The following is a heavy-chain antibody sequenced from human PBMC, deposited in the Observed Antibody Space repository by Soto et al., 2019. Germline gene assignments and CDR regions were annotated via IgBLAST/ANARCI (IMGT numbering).Heavy chain of an antibody. CDR3: ARGFRFLEWLFFDY. J-gene: IGHJ4*02. Sequence: EVQLVESGGGLVQPGGSLRLSCAASGFTFSSYWMSWVRQAPGKGLEWVDNIKQDGSEKYYVDSVKGRFTISRDNAKNSLYLQMNSLRAEDTAVYYCARGFRFLEWLFFDYWGQGTLVTVSS. CDR2: IKQDGSEK. D-gene: IGHD3-3*01. CDR1: GFTFSSYW. V-gene: IGHV3-7*05.